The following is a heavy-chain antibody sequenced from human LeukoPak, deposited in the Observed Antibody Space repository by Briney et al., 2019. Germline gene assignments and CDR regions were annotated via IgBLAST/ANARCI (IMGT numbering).Heavy chain of an antibody. J-gene: IGHJ4*02. V-gene: IGHV3-23*01. CDR2: ISNNGGYT. Sequence: GGSLRLSCAASGFTFSSSAMSWVRQAPGKGLEWVSAISNNGGYTYYADSVQGRFTISRDNSKSTLCLQMNSLRAEDTAVYYCARSIAADHFDYWGQGTLVTVSS. CDR1: GFTFSSSA. CDR3: ARSIAADHFDY. D-gene: IGHD6-6*01.